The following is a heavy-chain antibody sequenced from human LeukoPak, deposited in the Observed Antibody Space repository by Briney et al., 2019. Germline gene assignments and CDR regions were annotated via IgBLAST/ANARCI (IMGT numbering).Heavy chain of an antibody. Sequence: ASVKVSCKASGYAFTTYGIAWVRQAPGQGLEWMGWISAYNGNTNSAQKLQGRVTMTTDTSTSTAYMELTSLRSDDAAVYYCVRDGYFDYWGQGTLVAVSS. CDR1: GYAFTTYG. J-gene: IGHJ4*02. V-gene: IGHV1-18*01. CDR2: ISAYNGNT. CDR3: VRDGYFDY.